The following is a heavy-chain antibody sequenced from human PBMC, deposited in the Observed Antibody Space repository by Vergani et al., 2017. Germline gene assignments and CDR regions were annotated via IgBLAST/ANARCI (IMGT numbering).Heavy chain of an antibody. Sequence: EVQLVPSGAEVKKPGESLKISCKSSGYSFINYWIGWVRQMPGKGLEWMGIIYPGDSDTRYSPSIQGQVTISADKSISTAYLQWSSLKASDTAMYYCARWHLSWGKPADYWGQGTLVTVSS. CDR2: IYPGDSDT. CDR3: ARWHLSWGKPADY. D-gene: IGHD3-16*01. CDR1: GYSFINYW. V-gene: IGHV5-51*01. J-gene: IGHJ4*02.